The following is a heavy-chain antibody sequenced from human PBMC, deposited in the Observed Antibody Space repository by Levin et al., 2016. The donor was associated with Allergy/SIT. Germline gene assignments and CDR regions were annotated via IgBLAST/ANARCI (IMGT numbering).Heavy chain of an antibody. Sequence: SQTLSLTCAISGDSVSSNSAAWNWIRQSPSRGLEWLGRTYYRSKWYNDYAVSVKSRITINPDTSKNQFSLQLNSVTPEDTAVYYCARDLYSSGWPRRNRYGMDVWGQGTTVTVSS. CDR2: TYYRSKWYN. J-gene: IGHJ6*02. V-gene: IGHV6-1*01. D-gene: IGHD6-19*01. CDR3: ARDLYSSGWPRRNRYGMDV. CDR1: GDSVSSNSAA.